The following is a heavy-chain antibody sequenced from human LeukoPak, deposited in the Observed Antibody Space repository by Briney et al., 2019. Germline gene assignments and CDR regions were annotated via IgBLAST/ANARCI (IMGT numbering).Heavy chain of an antibody. D-gene: IGHD3-16*02. V-gene: IGHV1-18*01. J-gene: IGHJ4*02. Sequence: ASVKVSCKASGYTFTSYGISWVRQAPGQGLEWVGWISAYNGNTNYAQKLQSRVTMTTDTSTSTAYMELRSLRSDDTAVYYCARSESDYVWGSYRPIDYWGQGTLVTVSS. CDR1: GYTFTSYG. CDR2: ISAYNGNT. CDR3: ARSESDYVWGSYRPIDY.